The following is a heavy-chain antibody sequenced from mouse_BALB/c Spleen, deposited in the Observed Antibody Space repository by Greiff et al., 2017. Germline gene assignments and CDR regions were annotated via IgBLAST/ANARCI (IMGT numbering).Heavy chain of an antibody. CDR2: INSNGGST. V-gene: IGHV5-6-3*01. CDR1: GFTFSSYG. D-gene: IGHD1-1*01. Sequence: EVKLMESGGGLVQPGGSLKLSCAASGFTFSSYGMSWVRQTPDKRLELVATINSNGGSTYYPDSVKGRFTISRDNAKNTLYLQMSSLKSEDTAMYYCARDTLYYYGSSYGYFDYWGQGTTLTVSS. J-gene: IGHJ2*01. CDR3: ARDTLYYYGSSYGYFDY.